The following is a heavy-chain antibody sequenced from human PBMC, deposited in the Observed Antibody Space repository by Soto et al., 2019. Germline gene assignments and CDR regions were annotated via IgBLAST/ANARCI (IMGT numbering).Heavy chain of an antibody. CDR1: GLTFSNYG. CDR2: ISGSGDT. V-gene: IGHV3-23*01. D-gene: IGHD2-21*02. Sequence: EAQLLESGGGLVQPGGSLRLSCAASGLTFSNYGMTWVRQAPGKGLELVSAISGSGDTHNVYSLKGRFSISRDNSKSTLFLQMNSLRAEDTAVYYCATYGGDSGGFEYFKHWGQGTLVTVSS. CDR3: ATYGGDSGGFEYFKH. J-gene: IGHJ1*01.